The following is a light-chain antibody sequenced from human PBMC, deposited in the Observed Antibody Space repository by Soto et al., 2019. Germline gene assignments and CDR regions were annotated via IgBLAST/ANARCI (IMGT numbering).Light chain of an antibody. CDR2: DVS. CDR1: SSDVGNYNY. Sequence: QSALTQPASVSGSPGQSITISCTGTSSDVGNYNYVSWYQQHPGKAPKLMIYDVSDRPSGVSNRFSGSKSGNTASPTISGLQAEDEADYYCSSYTTSSTPVVFGGGTKLTVL. V-gene: IGLV2-14*03. J-gene: IGLJ2*01. CDR3: SSYTTSSTPVV.